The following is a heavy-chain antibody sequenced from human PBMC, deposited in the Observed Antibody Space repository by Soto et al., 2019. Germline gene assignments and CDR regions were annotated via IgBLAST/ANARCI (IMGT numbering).Heavy chain of an antibody. D-gene: IGHD1-1*01. CDR1: GYTFIAYY. Sequence: QVQLVQSGAEVKKPGASVKVSCKASGYTFIAYYIHWVRQAPGQGLEWMGWVNPNRGGTSYAQKVQDRVTMTRDTSISTAYMELSRLSSDDTAVYYCAASDSITTTGDYWGQGTLVIVSS. V-gene: IGHV1-2*02. CDR3: AASDSITTTGDY. J-gene: IGHJ4*02. CDR2: VNPNRGGT.